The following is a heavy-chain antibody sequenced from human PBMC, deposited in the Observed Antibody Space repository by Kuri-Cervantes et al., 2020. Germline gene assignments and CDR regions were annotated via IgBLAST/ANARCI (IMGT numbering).Heavy chain of an antibody. CDR1: GYTFTGYY. CDR3: ARETITGDVYNYYGMDV. V-gene: IGHV1-69*13. Sequence: SVKVSCKASGYTFTGYYMHWVRQAPGQGLEWMGGIIPIFGTANYAQKFQGRVTITADESTSTAYMELSSLRSEDTAVYYCARETITGDVYNYYGMDVWGQGTTVTVSS. J-gene: IGHJ6*02. CDR2: IIPIFGTA. D-gene: IGHD7-27*01.